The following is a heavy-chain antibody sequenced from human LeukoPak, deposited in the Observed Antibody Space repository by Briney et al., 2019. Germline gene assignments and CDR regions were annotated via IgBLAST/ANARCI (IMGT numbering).Heavy chain of an antibody. D-gene: IGHD3-3*01. CDR3: AKGGVDDFWGYYYMDV. J-gene: IGHJ6*03. CDR1: GFTFSSYA. CDR2: ISGSGGST. Sequence: PGGSLRLPCAASGFTFSSYAMSWVRQAPGKGLEWVSAISGSGGSTYYADSVKGRFTISRDNSKNTLYLQMNSLRAEDTAVYYCAKGGVDDFWGYYYMDVWGKGTTVTVSS. V-gene: IGHV3-23*01.